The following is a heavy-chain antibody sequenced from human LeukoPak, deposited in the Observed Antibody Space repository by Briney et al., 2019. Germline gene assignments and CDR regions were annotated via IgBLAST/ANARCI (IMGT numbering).Heavy chain of an antibody. J-gene: IGHJ4*02. D-gene: IGHD2-21*02. CDR2: ISISSSSV. V-gene: IGHV3-48*01. CDR1: GFTVRTYS. CDR3: AKDREGYCGGDCPGDY. Sequence: GGSLRLSCAASGFTVRTYSMNWVRQAPGKGLEWVSYISISSSSVYYADSVKGRFTISRDNSKNTLYLQMNSLRAEDTAVYYCAKDREGYCGGDCPGDYWGQGTLVTVSS.